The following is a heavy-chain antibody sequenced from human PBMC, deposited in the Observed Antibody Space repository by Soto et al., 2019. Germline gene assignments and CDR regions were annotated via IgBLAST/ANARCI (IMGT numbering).Heavy chain of an antibody. CDR2: ISYDGSNK. J-gene: IGHJ6*02. CDR3: AKGGIAAAALYYYYGMDV. Sequence: GGSRRLSCAASGLTFSSYGMHWVRQAPGKGLEWVAVISYDGSNKYYADSVKGRFTISRDNSKNTLYLQMNSLRAEDTAVYYCAKGGIAAAALYYYYGMDVWGQGTTVTVSS. CDR1: GLTFSSYG. D-gene: IGHD6-13*01. V-gene: IGHV3-30*18.